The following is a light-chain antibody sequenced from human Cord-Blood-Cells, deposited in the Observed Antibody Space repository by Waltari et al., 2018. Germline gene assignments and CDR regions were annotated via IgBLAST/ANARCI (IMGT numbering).Light chain of an antibody. CDR2: RNN. Sequence: GKRGTIPCSGSSSNIGSNSVYWYQQLPGTAPKLLIYRNNQRPSGVPDRFPGSKSGTSASLAISGLRSEDEADYYCAAWDDSLSGYVFGTGTKVTVL. J-gene: IGLJ1*01. CDR3: AAWDDSLSGYV. CDR1: SSNIGSNS. V-gene: IGLV1-47*01.